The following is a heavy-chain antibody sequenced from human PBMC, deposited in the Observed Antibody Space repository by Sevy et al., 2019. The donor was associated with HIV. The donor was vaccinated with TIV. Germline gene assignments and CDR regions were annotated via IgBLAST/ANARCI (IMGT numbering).Heavy chain of an antibody. CDR2: INPNSGVT. Sequence: ASVKVSCKASGYTFAGYYMHWVRQAPGQGLEWMGWINPNSGVTKYAQKFQGTVTMTRNTSISTAYMELSRLRSDDTAVYFCVRESTYSSSWSRVWFDPWGQGTLVTVSS. J-gene: IGHJ5*02. V-gene: IGHV1-2*02. CDR3: VRESTYSSSWSRVWFDP. D-gene: IGHD6-13*01. CDR1: GYTFAGYY.